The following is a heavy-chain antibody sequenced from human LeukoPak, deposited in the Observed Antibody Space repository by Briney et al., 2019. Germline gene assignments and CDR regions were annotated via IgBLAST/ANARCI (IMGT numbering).Heavy chain of an antibody. CDR1: GGSISSYY. V-gene: IGHV4-59*01. Sequence: SETLSLTCTVSGGSISSYYWSWIRQPPGKGLEWIGYIYYSGSTNYNPSLKSRVTISVDTSKNQFSLKLSSVTAADTAVYSCARETYYYGSGSPMGSYYYYGMDVWGQGTTVTVSS. J-gene: IGHJ6*02. CDR3: ARETYYYGSGSPMGSYYYYGMDV. D-gene: IGHD3-10*01. CDR2: IYYSGST.